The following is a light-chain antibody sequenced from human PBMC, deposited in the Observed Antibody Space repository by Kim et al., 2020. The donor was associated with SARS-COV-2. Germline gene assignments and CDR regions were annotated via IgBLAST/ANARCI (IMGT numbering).Light chain of an antibody. J-gene: IGKJ1*01. CDR3: QQCQSWPWT. CDR2: TAS. CDR1: QNINSN. V-gene: IGKV3-15*01. Sequence: EIVLTQSPATLSVSPGDTVTLSCRANQNINSNLGWYQHKPGQAPRLLIYTASAPAAGVPPRFSGGGSGTEFTLTFSALQSEDFAIYYCQQCQSWPWTFGEGTKVDIK.